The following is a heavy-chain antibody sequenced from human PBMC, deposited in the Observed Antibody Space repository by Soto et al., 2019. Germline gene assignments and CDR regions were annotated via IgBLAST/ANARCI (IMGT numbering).Heavy chain of an antibody. CDR2: IYYSGST. CDR3: ARHFASGSPGDWFDP. J-gene: IGHJ5*02. D-gene: IGHD3-10*01. CDR1: GGSIRSSSYY. Sequence: SETLSLTCTVSGGSIRSSSYYWGWIRQPPGKGLEWIGSIYYSGSTYYNPSLKSRVTISVDTSKNQFSLKLSSVTAADTAVYYCARHFASGSPGDWFDPWGQGTLVTVSS. V-gene: IGHV4-39*01.